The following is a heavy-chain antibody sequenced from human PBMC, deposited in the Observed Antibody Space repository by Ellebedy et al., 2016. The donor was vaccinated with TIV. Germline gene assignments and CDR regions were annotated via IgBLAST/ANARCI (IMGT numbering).Heavy chain of an antibody. CDR3: ATNNWNPPFESYGRSSSPMVGFYYFEN. V-gene: IGHV3-23*01. CDR2: IHFSGGAT. CDR1: GFTFTTYA. Sequence: GESLKISCTASGFTFTTYAMSWVRQAPGKGLQWVPSIHFSGGATYYAESVKGRFTISKDILTNTLSLQMNNLRAEDTAVYYGATNNWNPPFESYGRSSSPMVGFYYFENWGRGTLVTVSS. J-gene: IGHJ4*02. D-gene: IGHD1-1*01.